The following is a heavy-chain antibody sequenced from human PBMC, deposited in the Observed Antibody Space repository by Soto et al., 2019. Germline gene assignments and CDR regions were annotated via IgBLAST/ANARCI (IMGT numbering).Heavy chain of an antibody. J-gene: IGHJ3*01. CDR3: ARHQRGTFDL. Sequence: QVQLVESGGGLVKPGGSLRLSCAASGFNFRDYYMSWIRQAPGKGLEWVSYISTSSNTFYYANSVKGRFTVSRDNAKDSLYLQMNSLRAEDTAVYYCARHQRGTFDLWDQGTRVTVSS. CDR1: GFNFRDYY. V-gene: IGHV3-11*01. CDR2: ISTSSNTF.